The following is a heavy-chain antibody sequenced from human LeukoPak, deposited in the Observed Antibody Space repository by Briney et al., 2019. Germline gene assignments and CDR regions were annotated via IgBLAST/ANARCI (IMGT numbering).Heavy chain of an antibody. CDR2: ISGSSAYT. D-gene: IGHD2-2*01. V-gene: IGHV3-23*01. CDR3: AKDHCSSSSCYADAFDI. CDR1: GFTFNSYA. Sequence: GGSLRLSCAASGFTFNSYAMNWVRQAPGKGLEWVSVISGSSAYTDYADSVKGRFTISRDNSRDTLYLQMNCLRAEDTAVYYCAKDHCSSSSCYADAFDIWGQGTMVTVSS. J-gene: IGHJ3*02.